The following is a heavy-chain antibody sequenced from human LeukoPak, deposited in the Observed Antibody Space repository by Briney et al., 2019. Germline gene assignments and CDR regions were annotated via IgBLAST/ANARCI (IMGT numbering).Heavy chain of an antibody. CDR2: ISYIGST. CDR1: GGSISTYY. D-gene: IGHD6-19*01. Sequence: PSETLSLTCTVSGGSISTYYWSWIRQPPGKGLEWIGYISYIGSTNYNPSLKSRVTISIDTSKNQFSLKLSSVPAADTAVYYCARGSGWYYDWGQGTLVTVSS. CDR3: ARGSGWYYD. V-gene: IGHV4-59*01. J-gene: IGHJ4*02.